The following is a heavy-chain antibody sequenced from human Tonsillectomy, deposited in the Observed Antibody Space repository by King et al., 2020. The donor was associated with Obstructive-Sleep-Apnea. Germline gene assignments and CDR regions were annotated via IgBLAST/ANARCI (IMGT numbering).Heavy chain of an antibody. Sequence: VQLVESGGGVVQPGRSLRLSCAASGFTFSTYVMHWVRQAPGKGLEWVAVISYDGSNDYYADSVKGRFTISRDNSKNTVYLQMNSLRTEDTAVYYCARDLLYYYGSGSYEGADWFDPWGQGTLVTVSS. CDR3: ARDLLYYYGSGSYEGADWFDP. V-gene: IGHV3-30-3*01. D-gene: IGHD3-10*01. J-gene: IGHJ5*02. CDR1: GFTFSTYV. CDR2: ISYDGSND.